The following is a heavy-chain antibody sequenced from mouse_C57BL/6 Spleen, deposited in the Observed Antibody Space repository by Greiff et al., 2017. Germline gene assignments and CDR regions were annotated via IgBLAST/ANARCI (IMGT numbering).Heavy chain of an antibody. CDR2: IYPGDGDT. CDR1: GYAFSSYW. J-gene: IGHJ4*01. V-gene: IGHV1-80*01. CDR3: ERGKNPRDAMDY. Sequence: QVQLQQSGAELVKPGASVKISCKASGYAFSSYWMNWVKQRPGKGLEWIGQIYPGDGDTNYNGKFKGKATLTADKSSSTAYMQLSSLTSEDSAVYFCERGKNPRDAMDYWGQGTSVTVSS. D-gene: IGHD2-1*01.